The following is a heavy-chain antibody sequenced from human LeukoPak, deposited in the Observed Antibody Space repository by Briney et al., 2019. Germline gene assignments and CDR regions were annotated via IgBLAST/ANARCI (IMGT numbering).Heavy chain of an antibody. Sequence: SETLSLTCTASGGSISSSSYYWGWIRQPPGKGLEWIGSIYYNGSTYYNPSLKSRVTISVDTSKNQFSLKLTSVTAADTAVYYCARYDVWGSYRAFDYWGQGTLVTVSS. CDR2: IYYNGST. CDR3: ARYDVWGSYRAFDY. CDR1: GGSISSSSYY. J-gene: IGHJ4*02. D-gene: IGHD3-16*02. V-gene: IGHV4-39*07.